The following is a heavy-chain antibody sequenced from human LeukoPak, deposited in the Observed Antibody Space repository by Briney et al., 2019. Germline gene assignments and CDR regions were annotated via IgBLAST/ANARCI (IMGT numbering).Heavy chain of an antibody. Sequence: SQTLSLTCTVSGGSISSGSYYWSWIRQPAGKGLEWIGYIYYSGSTNYNPSLKSRVTISVDTSKNQFSLKLSSVTAADTAVYYCARSMTIAADWFDPWGQGTLVTVSS. J-gene: IGHJ5*02. CDR3: ARSMTIAADWFDP. V-gene: IGHV4-61*10. CDR2: IYYSGST. D-gene: IGHD6-13*01. CDR1: GGSISSGSYY.